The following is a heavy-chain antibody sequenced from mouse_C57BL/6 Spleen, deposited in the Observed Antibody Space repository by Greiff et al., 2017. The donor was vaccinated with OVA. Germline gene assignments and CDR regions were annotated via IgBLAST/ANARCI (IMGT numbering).Heavy chain of an antibody. J-gene: IGHJ1*03. CDR2: ISYDGSN. CDR1: GYSITSGYY. Sequence: DVQLQESGPGLVKPSQSLSLTCSVTGYSITSGYYWNWIRQFPGNKLEWMGYISYDGSNNYNPSLKNRISITRDTSKNQFFLKLNSVTTEDTATYYCARDSKYGSWYFDVWGTGTTVTVSS. D-gene: IGHD1-1*01. V-gene: IGHV3-6*01. CDR3: ARDSKYGSWYFDV.